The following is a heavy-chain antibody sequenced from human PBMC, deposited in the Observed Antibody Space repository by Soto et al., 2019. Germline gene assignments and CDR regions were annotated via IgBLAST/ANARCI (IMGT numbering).Heavy chain of an antibody. D-gene: IGHD2-21*01. CDR1: GFTCSSYA. Sequence: GGSLRLSCVASGFTCSSYAMSWVRQARGQRLEWVATVSGCRDTIWHADPVQRRFTVSRASSKNTLSLQMNSLSPEDPALYYCAKATSATCTGSICYSFDYWGQGTLVTVSS. V-gene: IGHV3-23*01. J-gene: IGHJ4*02. CDR3: AKATSATCTGSICYSFDY. CDR2: VSGCRDTI.